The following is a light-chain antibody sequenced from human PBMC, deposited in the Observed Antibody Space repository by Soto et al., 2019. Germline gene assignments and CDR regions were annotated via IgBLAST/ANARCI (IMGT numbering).Light chain of an antibody. CDR3: QQSHRTPYT. V-gene: IGKV1-39*01. Sequence: DIQMTQSPSSLSASVGDRVTITCRASQSISSYLNWYQQKPGNAPKILIYSASKLQSGVTRRFSGSGSGTDFTLTISSLQPEDVATYFCQQSHRTPYTFGQGTKLEIK. CDR2: SAS. CDR1: QSISSY. J-gene: IGKJ2*01.